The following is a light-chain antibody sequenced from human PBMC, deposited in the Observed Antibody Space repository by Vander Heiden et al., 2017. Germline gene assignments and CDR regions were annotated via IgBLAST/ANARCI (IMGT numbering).Light chain of an antibody. V-gene: IGKV4-1*01. Sequence: VMTQSPDSIAASLGERATINCKSSQSVLYSSNDTNYLAWYQQKPGQPPKLLIYWASTRESGVPDRFSGSGSGTDFTLTISSLQAEDVAVYYCQQYYSTPFTFGPGTKVDIK. CDR1: QSVLYSSNDTNY. J-gene: IGKJ3*01. CDR3: QQYYSTPFT. CDR2: WAS.